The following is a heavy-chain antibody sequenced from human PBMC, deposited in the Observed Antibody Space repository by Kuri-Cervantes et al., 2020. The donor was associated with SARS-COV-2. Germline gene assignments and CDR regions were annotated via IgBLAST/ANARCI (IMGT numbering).Heavy chain of an antibody. J-gene: IGHJ4*02. V-gene: IGHV3-11*04. CDR3: ARADFWSGYYFDY. D-gene: IGHD3-3*01. Sequence: LSLTCAASGFTFSDYYMSWIRQAPGKGLEWVSYISSSGSTIYYADSVKGRFTISRDNAKNSLYLQMNSLRAEDTAVYYRARADFWSGYYFDYWGQGTLVTVSS. CDR1: GFTFSDYY. CDR2: ISSSGSTI.